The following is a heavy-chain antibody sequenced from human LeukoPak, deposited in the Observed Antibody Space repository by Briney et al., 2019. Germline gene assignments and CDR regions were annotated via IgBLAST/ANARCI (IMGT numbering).Heavy chain of an antibody. CDR3: AAWNVDTAMDPGDY. CDR2: IVVGSGNT. D-gene: IGHD5-18*01. Sequence: PGTSVKVSFKASGSTFTSSAMQWVRQARGQRLEWIGWIVVGSGNTNYAQKFQERVTITRDMSTSTAYMELSSLRSEDTAVYYCAAWNVDTAMDPGDYWGQGTLVTVSS. J-gene: IGHJ4*02. V-gene: IGHV1-58*02. CDR1: GSTFTSSA.